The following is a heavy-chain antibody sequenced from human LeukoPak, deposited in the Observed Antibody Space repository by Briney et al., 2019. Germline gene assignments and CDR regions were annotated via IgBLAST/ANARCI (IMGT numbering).Heavy chain of an antibody. CDR3: ARDLDYDSSGYYWYFDL. D-gene: IGHD3-22*01. CDR2: IYYSGST. CDR1: GGSISSGGYY. V-gene: IGHV4-31*03. Sequence: SETLSLTRTVSGGSISSGGYYRSWIRQHPGKGLEWIGYIYYSGSTYYNPSLKSRVTISVDTSKNQFSLKLSSVTAADTAVYYCARDLDYDSSGYYWYFDLWGRGTLVTVSS. J-gene: IGHJ2*01.